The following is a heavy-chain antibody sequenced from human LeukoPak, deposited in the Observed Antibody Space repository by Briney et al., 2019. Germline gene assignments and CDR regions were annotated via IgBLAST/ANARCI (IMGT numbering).Heavy chain of an antibody. J-gene: IGHJ4*02. D-gene: IGHD6-13*01. CDR2: IYHSGST. V-gene: IGHV4-38-2*02. CDR1: SYSINNGYY. CDR3: ARDGTYSSSWYNYFDY. Sequence: SETLSLTCTVSSYSINNGYYWGWIRQPPGKGLEWIGSIYHSGSTYYNPSLKSRVTISVDTSKNQFSLKLSSVTGADTAVYYCARDGTYSSSWYNYFDYWGQGTLVTVSS.